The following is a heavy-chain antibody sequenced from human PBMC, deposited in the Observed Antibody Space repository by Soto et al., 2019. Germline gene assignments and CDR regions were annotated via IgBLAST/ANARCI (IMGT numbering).Heavy chain of an antibody. CDR1: GGSISSSSYY. CDR2: IYYSGST. CDR3: ARSSYYSNFDY. V-gene: IGHV4-39*01. J-gene: IGHJ4*02. Sequence: QLQLQESGPGLVKPSETLSLTCTVSGGSISSSSYYWGWIRQPPGKGLEWIGSIYYSGSTYYNPSLKSRVTISVDTSKNQFSLKLSSVTAADTAVYYCARSSYYSNFDYWGQGTLVTVSS. D-gene: IGHD4-4*01.